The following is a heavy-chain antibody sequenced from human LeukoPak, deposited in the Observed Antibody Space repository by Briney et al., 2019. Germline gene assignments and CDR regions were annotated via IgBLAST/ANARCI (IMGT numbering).Heavy chain of an antibody. Sequence: GGSLRLSCAASGFTFSKYWMLWVRQAPGKGLENVSRINTDGTVTTYADSVKGRFTVSRDNADNTMFLQMNSVRDEHTAVYYCATKQWLAPPPDSWGQGTPVSVSS. V-gene: IGHV3-74*01. CDR3: ATKQWLAPPPDS. CDR1: GFTFSKYW. J-gene: IGHJ4*02. CDR2: INTDGTVT. D-gene: IGHD6-19*01.